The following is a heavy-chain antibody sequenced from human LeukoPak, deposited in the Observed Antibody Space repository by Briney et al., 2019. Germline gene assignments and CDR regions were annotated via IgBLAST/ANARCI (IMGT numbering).Heavy chain of an antibody. CDR2: ISWNSGSI. Sequence: GGSLRLSCAASGFTFDDYAMHWVRQAPGKGLEWVSGISWNSGSIGYADSVKGRFTISRDNAKNSLYLQMDSLRAEDTALYYCAKDIYGSSHHDAFDIWGQGTMVTVSS. J-gene: IGHJ3*02. V-gene: IGHV3-9*01. CDR1: GFTFDDYA. D-gene: IGHD4-17*01. CDR3: AKDIYGSSHHDAFDI.